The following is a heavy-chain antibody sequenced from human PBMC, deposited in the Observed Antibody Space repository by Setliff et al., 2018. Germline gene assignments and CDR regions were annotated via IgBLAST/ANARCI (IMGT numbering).Heavy chain of an antibody. V-gene: IGHV4-34*01. CDR2: INHSGST. CDR1: GGSFSNYY. Sequence: SETLSLTCTVYGGSFSNYYWSWIRQPPGKGLEWIGEINHSGSTNYNSSLTSRVTISVDTSKNQFSLILRSVTAADTAVYYCARVDFTMIQGVLGLWGQGTLVTVSS. J-gene: IGHJ1*01. D-gene: IGHD3-10*01. CDR3: ARVDFTMIQGVLGL.